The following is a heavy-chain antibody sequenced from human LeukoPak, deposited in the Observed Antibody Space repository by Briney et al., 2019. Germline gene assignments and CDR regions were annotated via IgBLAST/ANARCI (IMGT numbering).Heavy chain of an antibody. V-gene: IGHV3-30*18. D-gene: IGHD1-20*01. CDR2: ISYDGSNK. CDR3: AKSDTVDPSYNWNDDLDY. J-gene: IGHJ4*02. Sequence: GGSLRLSCAASGFTFSSYGMHWVRQAPGKGLEWVAVISYDGSNKYYADSVKGRFTISRDNSKNTLYLQMNSLRAEDTAVYYCAKSDTVDPSYNWNDDLDYWGQGTLVTVSS. CDR1: GFTFSSYG.